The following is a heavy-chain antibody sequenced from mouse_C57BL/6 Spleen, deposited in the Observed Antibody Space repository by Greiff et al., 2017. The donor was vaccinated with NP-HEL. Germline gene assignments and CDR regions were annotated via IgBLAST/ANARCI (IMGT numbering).Heavy chain of an antibody. Sequence: EVQLQQSGPELVKPGASVKISCKASGYTFTDYYMNWVKQSHGKSLEWIGDINPNNGGTSYNQKFKGKATLTVDKSSSTAYMELRSLTSEDSAVYYCAKGAYYGSSYGFDYWGQGTTLTVSS. CDR1: GYTFTDYY. CDR3: AKGAYYGSSYGFDY. V-gene: IGHV1-26*01. J-gene: IGHJ2*01. CDR2: INPNNGGT. D-gene: IGHD1-1*01.